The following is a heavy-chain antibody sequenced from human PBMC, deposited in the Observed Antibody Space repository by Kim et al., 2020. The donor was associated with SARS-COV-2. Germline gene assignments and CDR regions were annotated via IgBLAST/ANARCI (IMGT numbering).Heavy chain of an antibody. CDR3: ARDNRDSSGYYGGGYFDL. Sequence: ASVKVSCKASGYTFTSYYMHWVRQAPGQGLEWMGIINPSGGSTSYAQKFQGRVTMTRDTSTSTVYMELSSLRSEDTAVYYCARDNRDSSGYYGGGYFDLWGRGSLVTVSS. V-gene: IGHV1-46*01. CDR1: GYTFTSYY. J-gene: IGHJ2*01. CDR2: INPSGGST. D-gene: IGHD3-22*01.